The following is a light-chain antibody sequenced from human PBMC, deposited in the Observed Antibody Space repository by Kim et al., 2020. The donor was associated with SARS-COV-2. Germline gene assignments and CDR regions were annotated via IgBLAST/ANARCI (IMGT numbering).Light chain of an antibody. V-gene: IGKV1-5*03. J-gene: IGKJ2*01. Sequence: SASVGDRVTITCRASQDIGTWLAWFQQKPEKAPNALIFKTSSLNSGVPSRFSGSGFDTEFTLTISNLQPEDVATYYCQQYNSYPYTFGPGTKLEI. CDR3: QQYNSYPYT. CDR2: KTS. CDR1: QDIGTW.